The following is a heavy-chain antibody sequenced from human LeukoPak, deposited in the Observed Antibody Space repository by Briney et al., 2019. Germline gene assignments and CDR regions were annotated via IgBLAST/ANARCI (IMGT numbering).Heavy chain of an antibody. Sequence: GGSLRLSCAASGFTFSSYSMNWVRQAPGKGLEWVSSISSSSSYIYYADSVKGRFTISRDNAKNSLYLQMNSLRAEDTAVYFCARVATGSYDWFDPWGQGTLVTVSS. CDR1: GFTFSSYS. CDR3: ARVATGSYDWFDP. D-gene: IGHD3-10*01. CDR2: ISSSSSYI. V-gene: IGHV3-21*01. J-gene: IGHJ5*02.